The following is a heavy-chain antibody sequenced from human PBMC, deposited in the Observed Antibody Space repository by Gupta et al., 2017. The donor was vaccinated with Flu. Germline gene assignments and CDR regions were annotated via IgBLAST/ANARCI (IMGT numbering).Heavy chain of an antibody. CDR1: SSSSFY. CDR3: ARRTTVVTHFDY. V-gene: IGHV4-39*01. J-gene: IGHJ4*02. D-gene: IGHD4-17*01. Sequence: SSSSFYWGWIRQPPGKGLEWIGSIYYTVSTYYNPSLKSRVTISVDTSKNRFSLKLSSVTAADTAVYYCARRTTVVTHFDYWGQGTLVTVSS. CDR2: IYYTVST.